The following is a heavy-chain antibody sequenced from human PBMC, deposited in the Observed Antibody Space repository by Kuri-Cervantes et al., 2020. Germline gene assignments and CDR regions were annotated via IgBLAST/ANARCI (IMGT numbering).Heavy chain of an antibody. CDR1: GFTFSNAW. Sequence: GESLKISCAASGFTFSNAWMSWVRQAPGKGLEWVGRIKSKTDGGTTDYAAPVKGRFTISRDDSKNTLYLQMNSLKTEDTAVYYCTSHPPEKLRRAADYWGQGTLVTVSS. CDR3: TSHPPEKLRRAADY. J-gene: IGHJ4*02. CDR2: IKSKTDGGTT. D-gene: IGHD7-27*01. V-gene: IGHV3-15*01.